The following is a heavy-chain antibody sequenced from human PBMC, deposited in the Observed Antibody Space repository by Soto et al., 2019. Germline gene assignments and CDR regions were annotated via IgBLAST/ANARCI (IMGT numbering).Heavy chain of an antibody. V-gene: IGHV1-3*01. Sequence: ASVKVSCMASGYTFTSYAMHWVRQAPGQRLEWMGWINAGNGNTKYSQKFQGRVTITRDTSASTAYMELSSLRSEDTAVYYCVRGPLNIAVAGTFDYWGQGTLVTVSS. J-gene: IGHJ4*02. CDR2: INAGNGNT. CDR1: GYTFTSYA. D-gene: IGHD6-19*01. CDR3: VRGPLNIAVAGTFDY.